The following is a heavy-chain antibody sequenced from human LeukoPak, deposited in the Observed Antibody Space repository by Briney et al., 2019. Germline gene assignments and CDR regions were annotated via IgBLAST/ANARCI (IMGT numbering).Heavy chain of an antibody. D-gene: IGHD5-24*01. V-gene: IGHV1-8*03. Sequence: ASVKVSYKGSGYTFTSYDINWVRQATGQGLEWMGWMNPNSGNTGYAQKFQGRVTITRNTSISTAYMELSSLRSEDTAVYYCARVRDGYSYYFDYWGQGTLVTVSS. CDR1: GYTFTSYD. J-gene: IGHJ4*02. CDR3: ARVRDGYSYYFDY. CDR2: MNPNSGNT.